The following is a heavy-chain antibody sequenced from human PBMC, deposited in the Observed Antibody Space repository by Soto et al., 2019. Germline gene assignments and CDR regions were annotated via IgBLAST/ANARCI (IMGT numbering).Heavy chain of an antibody. Sequence: EEQLLESGGGLEQPGGSLRLSCAASGFTFSSYTMIWVRQAPGKGLEWVSIISGSGDTTYYADSVKGRFTISRDNSKDTLYLQMNSLKAEDTAIYYCAKGGYPMTTHFDLWGRGTLVTVSS. CDR3: AKGGYPMTTHFDL. CDR2: ISGSGDTT. J-gene: IGHJ2*01. D-gene: IGHD4-17*01. CDR1: GFTFSSYT. V-gene: IGHV3-23*01.